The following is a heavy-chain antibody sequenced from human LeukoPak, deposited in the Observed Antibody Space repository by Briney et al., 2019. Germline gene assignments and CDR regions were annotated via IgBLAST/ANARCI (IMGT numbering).Heavy chain of an antibody. Sequence: SVKVSCKASGGTFSSYAISWVRQAPRPGLEWMGGIIPIFGTANYAQKFQGRVTITADESTSTAYMERSSLRSEETAVYYCARDCSSTSCFNWFDPWGQGTLVTVSS. D-gene: IGHD2-2*01. CDR1: GGTFSSYA. J-gene: IGHJ5*02. CDR2: IIPIFGTA. CDR3: ARDCSSTSCFNWFDP. V-gene: IGHV1-69*13.